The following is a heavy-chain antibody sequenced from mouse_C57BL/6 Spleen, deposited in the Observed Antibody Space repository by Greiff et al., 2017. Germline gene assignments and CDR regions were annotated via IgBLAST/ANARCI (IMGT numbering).Heavy chain of an antibody. CDR1: GFTFSNYW. D-gene: IGHD1-1*01. V-gene: IGHV6-3*01. CDR3: TGLYYYGSSYGYFDV. CDR2: LRLKSDNYAT. J-gene: IGHJ1*03. Sequence: EVQLVESGGGLVQPGGSMKLSCVASGFTFSNYWMNWVRQSPEKGLEWVAQLRLKSDNYATHYAESVKGRFTISRDDSKSSVYLQMNNLRAEDTGIYYCTGLYYYGSSYGYFDVWGTGTTVTVSS.